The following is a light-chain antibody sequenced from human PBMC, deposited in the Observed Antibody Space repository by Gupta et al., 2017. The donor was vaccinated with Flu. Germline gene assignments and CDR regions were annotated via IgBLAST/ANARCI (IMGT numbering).Light chain of an antibody. CDR3: QHGVRVPIT. J-gene: IGKJ4*01. Sequence: DIQMTQSPSSLSASVGDRVTISCRASQSVSGYVNWYQQRPGKAPKLLISDVSKLQSGVPSTFSGSGSGTXFTLTIXKRQPEYSATYYCQHGVRVPITFGXGTKVDIK. CDR2: DVS. V-gene: IGKV1-39*01. CDR1: QSVSGY.